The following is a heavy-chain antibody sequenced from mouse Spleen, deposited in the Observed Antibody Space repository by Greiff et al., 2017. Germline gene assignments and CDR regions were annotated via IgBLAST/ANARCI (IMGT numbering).Heavy chain of an antibody. J-gene: IGHJ3*01. V-gene: IGHV5-9-1*01. Sequence: EVKLMESGGGLVKPGGSLKLSCAASGFTFSSYAMSWVRQTPEKRLEWVATISSGGSYTYYPDSVKGRFTISRDNAKNTLYLQMSSLRSEDTAMYYCATGTVFAYWGQGTLVTVSA. CDR2: ISSGGSYT. CDR1: GFTFSSYA. D-gene: IGHD4-1*01. CDR3: ATGTVFAY.